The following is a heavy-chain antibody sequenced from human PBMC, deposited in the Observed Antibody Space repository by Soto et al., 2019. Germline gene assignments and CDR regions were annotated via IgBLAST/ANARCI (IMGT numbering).Heavy chain of an antibody. CDR3: ARDIAAVGPFYYYGMDV. CDR2: ITYDGGNK. CDR1: EFTFSSHA. D-gene: IGHD6-13*01. Sequence: QVQLVESGGGVVQPGRSLRLSCAASEFTFSSHAMHWVRQAPGKGLEWVAVITYDGGNKYYADSVKGRFTISRDNSKNRLYLHINSLRAEDTAVFYCARDIAAVGPFYYYGMDVWGQGTRVTVSS. V-gene: IGHV3-30-3*01. J-gene: IGHJ6*02.